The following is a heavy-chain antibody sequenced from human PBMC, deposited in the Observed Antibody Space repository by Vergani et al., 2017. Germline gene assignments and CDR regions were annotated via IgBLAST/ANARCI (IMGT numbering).Heavy chain of an antibody. D-gene: IGHD3-9*01. CDR2: INTSGGHT. CDR3: ARGDYGILTGYRY. Sequence: QVQVVQSGAEVKKSGASVTVSCKTSGYTFSNYYMHWVRQAPGQGLEWMGIINTSGGHTNYAQKFQGRVTMTRDTSTSTVYMELSSLRSEDTAIYYCARGDYGILTGYRYWGQGTLVTVSA. CDR1: GYTFSNYY. V-gene: IGHV1-46*03. J-gene: IGHJ4*02.